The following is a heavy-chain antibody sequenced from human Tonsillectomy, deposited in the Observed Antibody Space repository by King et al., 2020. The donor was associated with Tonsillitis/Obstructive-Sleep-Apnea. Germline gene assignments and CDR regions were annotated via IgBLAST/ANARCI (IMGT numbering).Heavy chain of an antibody. CDR1: GFILSNYA. D-gene: IGHD2-21*01. J-gene: IGHJ4*02. CDR3: ARDHILDY. Sequence: VQLVESGGGLVQPGGSLRLSCAASGFILSNYAMNWVRQVAVKGLDWFSDIRGRGGSTDYADSVKGRFTISRDNSKNMLYLQMSSLRADDTAVYYCARDHILDYWGQGTLVTVSS. V-gene: IGHV3-23*04. CDR2: IRGRGGST.